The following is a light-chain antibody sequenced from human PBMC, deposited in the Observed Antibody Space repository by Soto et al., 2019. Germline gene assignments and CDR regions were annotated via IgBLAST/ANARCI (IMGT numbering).Light chain of an antibody. CDR1: QSVRTY. Sequence: EIVLTQSPVTLSLSPGERATLSCRASQSVRTYLAWYQVKPGQAPRLLIYDASSRATGIPDRFSGSGSGTDFTLTISRLEPEDFAVYYCQLYGSSRTFGQGTTVDIK. J-gene: IGKJ1*01. CDR3: QLYGSSRT. CDR2: DAS. V-gene: IGKV3-20*01.